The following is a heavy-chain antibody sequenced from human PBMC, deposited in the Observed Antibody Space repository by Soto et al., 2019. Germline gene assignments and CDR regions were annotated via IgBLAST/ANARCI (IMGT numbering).Heavy chain of an antibody. D-gene: IGHD4-17*01. CDR1: GGSISSYY. Sequence: PSETLSLTCTVSGGSISSYYWSWIRQPPGKGLEWIGYIYYSGSTNYNPSLKSRVTISVDTSKNQFSLKLSSVTAADTAVYYCASSTTVTTIGYWGQRTLVTVSS. V-gene: IGHV4-59*08. CDR2: IYYSGST. J-gene: IGHJ4*02. CDR3: ASSTTVTTIGY.